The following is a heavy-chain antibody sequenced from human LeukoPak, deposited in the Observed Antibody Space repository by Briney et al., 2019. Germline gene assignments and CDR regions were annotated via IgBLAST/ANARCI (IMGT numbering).Heavy chain of an antibody. CDR1: GFTVSSNY. Sequence: PGGSLRLSCAASGFTVSSNYMSWVRQAPGKGLEWVSVIYSGGSTYYADSVKGRFTISRDNSKNTLYLQMNSLRAEDTAVYYCARDPQLLPDVAYCGGDCYPGGGAFDIWGQGTMVTVSS. CDR3: ARDPQLLPDVAYCGGDCYPGGGAFDI. V-gene: IGHV3-66*01. J-gene: IGHJ3*02. CDR2: IYSGGST. D-gene: IGHD2-21*02.